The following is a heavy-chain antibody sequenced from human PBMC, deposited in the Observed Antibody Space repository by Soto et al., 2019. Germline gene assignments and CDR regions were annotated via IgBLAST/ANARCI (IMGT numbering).Heavy chain of an antibody. J-gene: IGHJ6*02. D-gene: IGHD2-15*01. CDR2: IVVGSGNT. Sequence: SVKVSCKASGFTFTSSAVQWVRQARGQRLVWIGWIVVGSGNTNYAQKFQERVTITRDMSTSTAYMELSSLRSEDTAVYYCAARSGYDYYYGMDVWGQGTTVTVSS. CDR1: GFTFTSSA. CDR3: AARSGYDYYYGMDV. V-gene: IGHV1-58*01.